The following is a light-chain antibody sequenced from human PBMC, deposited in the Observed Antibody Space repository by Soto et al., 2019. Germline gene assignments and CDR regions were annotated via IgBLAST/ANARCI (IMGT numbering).Light chain of an antibody. J-gene: IGKJ4*01. CDR1: QSVSNNY. CDR2: GAS. Sequence: EIVLTQSPGTLSLSPGERATLSCRASQSVSNNYLAWYQQKPGQPPRLLIYGASSRATGIPDRFSGSGSGTDFTLTISRLEPEDFAVYYCQQYGSSPAPFGGGTKVDIK. V-gene: IGKV3-20*01. CDR3: QQYGSSPAP.